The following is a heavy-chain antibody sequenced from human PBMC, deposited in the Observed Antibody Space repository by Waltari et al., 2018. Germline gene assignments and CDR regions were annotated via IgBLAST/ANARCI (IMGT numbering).Heavy chain of an antibody. Sequence: QVQLVESGGRVVQPGGSLRLYCAASRFRFGSYGMHWVRQAPGKGLEWVAFIRYDGSNKYYADSVKGRFTISRDNSKNTLYLQMNSLRAEDTAVYYCAKDFDSSGYSWGQGTLVTVSS. CDR2: IRYDGSNK. J-gene: IGHJ4*02. CDR1: RFRFGSYG. D-gene: IGHD3-22*01. V-gene: IGHV3-30*02. CDR3: AKDFDSSGYS.